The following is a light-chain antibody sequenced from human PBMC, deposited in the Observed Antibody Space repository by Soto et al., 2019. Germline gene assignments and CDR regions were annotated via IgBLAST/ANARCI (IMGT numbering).Light chain of an antibody. Sequence: DIQLTQSPSSLSAFVGDRVTITCRASQSISSSLNWYQHKPGKAPNLLIYDASGLHSGVPSRFSGSGSGTAFTLTISSLQPEDFATYYCQQSYGTPRTFGQGTRLEIK. CDR1: QSISSS. J-gene: IGKJ5*01. V-gene: IGKV1-39*01. CDR2: DAS. CDR3: QQSYGTPRT.